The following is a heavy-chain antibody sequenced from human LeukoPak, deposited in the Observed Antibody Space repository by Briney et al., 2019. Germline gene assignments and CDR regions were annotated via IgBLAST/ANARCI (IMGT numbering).Heavy chain of an antibody. CDR2: ISGSGGST. CDR3: PKGCASTSCYTSEY. D-gene: IGHD2-2*02. CDR1: GFTVSNNY. V-gene: IGHV3-23*01. J-gene: IGHJ4*02. Sequence: PGGSLRLSCAASGFTVSNNYMSWVRQAPGRGLEWVSTISGSGGSTYYADSVKGRFTISRDNSKNTLYLQMNSLRPEDTAVYYCPKGCASTSCYTSEYWGQGTLVTVSS.